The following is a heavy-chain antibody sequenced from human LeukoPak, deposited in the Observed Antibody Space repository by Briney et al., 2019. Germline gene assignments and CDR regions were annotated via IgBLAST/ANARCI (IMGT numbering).Heavy chain of an antibody. CDR2: ISAYNDNT. J-gene: IGHJ5*02. Sequence: GASVKVSCKASGYTFTSYGISWVRQAPGQGLEWMGWISAYNDNTNYAQKLQGRVTMTTDTSTSTAYMELSSLRSDDTAVYYCARGDKKENLSGPSGYFDPWGQGSLVTVSS. CDR3: ARGDKKENLSGPSGYFDP. CDR1: GYTFTSYG. V-gene: IGHV1-18*01. D-gene: IGHD3-10*01.